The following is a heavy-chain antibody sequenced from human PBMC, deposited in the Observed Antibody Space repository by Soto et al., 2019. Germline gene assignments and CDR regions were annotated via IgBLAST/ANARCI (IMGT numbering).Heavy chain of an antibody. Sequence: GASVKVSCKVSGYTLTELSMHWVRQAPGKGLEWMGGFDPEDGETIYAQKFQGRVTMTEDTSTDTAYMQMNSLRDEDAAVYYCARTSSIETVHYYGMDVWGQGTTVTVSS. CDR1: GYTLTELS. V-gene: IGHV1-24*01. D-gene: IGHD2-15*01. CDR3: ARTSSIETVHYYGMDV. J-gene: IGHJ6*02. CDR2: FDPEDGET.